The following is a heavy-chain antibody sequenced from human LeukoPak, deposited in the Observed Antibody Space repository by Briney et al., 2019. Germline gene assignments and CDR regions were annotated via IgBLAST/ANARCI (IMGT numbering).Heavy chain of an antibody. CDR1: GYTFTSYG. V-gene: IGHV1-18*01. Sequence: ASVKVSCKASGYTFTSYGISRVRQAPGQGLEWMGWISAYNGNTNYAQKLQGRVTMTTDTSTSTAYMELRSLRSDDTAVYYCARSNYDSSGYYFAWYFDLWGRGTLVTVSS. CDR2: ISAYNGNT. J-gene: IGHJ2*01. D-gene: IGHD3-22*01. CDR3: ARSNYDSSGYYFAWYFDL.